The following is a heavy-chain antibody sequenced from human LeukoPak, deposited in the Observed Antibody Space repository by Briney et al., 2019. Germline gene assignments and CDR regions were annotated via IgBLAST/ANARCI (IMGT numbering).Heavy chain of an antibody. J-gene: IGHJ4*02. V-gene: IGHV3-48*04. CDR2: ISSSSSTI. CDR3: AKDLGSVGATNY. Sequence: PGGSLRLSCAASGFPFTSYSMNWVRQAPGKGLEWVSYISSSSSTIYYADSVKGRFTISRDNAKNSLYLQMNSLRAEDTAVYYCAKDLGSVGATNYWGQGTLVTVSS. CDR1: GFPFTSYS. D-gene: IGHD1-26*01.